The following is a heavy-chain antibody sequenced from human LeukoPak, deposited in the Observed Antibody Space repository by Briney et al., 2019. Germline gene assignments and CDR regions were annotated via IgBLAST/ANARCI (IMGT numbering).Heavy chain of an antibody. J-gene: IGHJ3*02. V-gene: IGHV3-30*02. D-gene: IGHD4/OR15-4a*01. CDR2: IRYDGSRK. CDR1: GFIFSSYG. Sequence: GSLRLSCAASGFIFSSYGMHWVRQAPDKGLEWVAFIRYDGSRKYYADSVKGRFTTSRDNSKNTLYLQMNSLRAEDTAMYYCAKVSLNMVNDAFDIWGQGTMVSVSS. CDR3: AKVSLNMVNDAFDI.